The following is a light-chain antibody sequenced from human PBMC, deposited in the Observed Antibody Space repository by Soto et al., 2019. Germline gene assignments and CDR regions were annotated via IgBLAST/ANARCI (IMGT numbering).Light chain of an antibody. Sequence: EIVLTQSPGTLSLSPGERATLSCRASQSVSSRFFAWYQQKPGQAPKVLIYGASTSATGIPDRFSGSGSGTDFTLTISRLEREDSAVYYCQQYESSRSFGQGTKVYMK. V-gene: IGKV3-20*01. CDR3: QQYESSRS. CDR1: QSVSSRF. CDR2: GAS. J-gene: IGKJ1*01.